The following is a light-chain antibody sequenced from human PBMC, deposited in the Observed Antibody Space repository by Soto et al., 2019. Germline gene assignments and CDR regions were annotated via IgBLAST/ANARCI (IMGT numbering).Light chain of an antibody. CDR1: SSDIGGYNY. Sequence: QSALTRPPSVSGSPGQSVTISCTGTSSDIGGYNYVSWYQQLPGKAPKLMIYDVSKRPSGVPDRFSGSNSGNTASLTISGLQAEDEADYYCCSYAGTTHVFGTGTKVTVL. J-gene: IGLJ1*01. CDR2: DVS. V-gene: IGLV2-11*01. CDR3: CSYAGTTHV.